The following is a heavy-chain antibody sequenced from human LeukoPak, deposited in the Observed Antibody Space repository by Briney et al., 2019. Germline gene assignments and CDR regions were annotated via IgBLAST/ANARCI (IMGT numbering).Heavy chain of an antibody. CDR1: GFTFSSYW. J-gene: IGHJ5*02. Sequence: GGSLRLSCAASGFTFSSYWMHWVRQAPGKGLGWVSRIKIDGILTSYAASVNGQFTISRDNANNTLYLQMNSLRAEDTAVSYCARPTNIVSTIESWFDPWGQGTLVTVSS. CDR3: ARPTNIVSTIESWFDP. D-gene: IGHD5/OR15-5a*01. CDR2: IKIDGILT. V-gene: IGHV3-74*01.